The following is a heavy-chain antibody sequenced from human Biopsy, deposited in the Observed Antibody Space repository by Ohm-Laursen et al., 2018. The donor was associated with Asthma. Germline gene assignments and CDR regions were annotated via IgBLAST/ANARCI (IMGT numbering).Heavy chain of an antibody. CDR2: IMTVFGTT. J-gene: IGHJ6*02. V-gene: IGHV1-69*13. CDR3: ARCQVGYSSGWSLLLKKIYYSGMDV. D-gene: IGHD6-19*01. CDR1: GGTFSTFA. Sequence: SVKVSCKAPGGTFSTFAISWVRQAPGQGLEWLGGIMTVFGTTNYPQKFQGRVTITADESTSTVYMEVTSLRSEDTAIYYCARCQVGYSSGWSLLLKKIYYSGMDVWGQGTAVTVSS.